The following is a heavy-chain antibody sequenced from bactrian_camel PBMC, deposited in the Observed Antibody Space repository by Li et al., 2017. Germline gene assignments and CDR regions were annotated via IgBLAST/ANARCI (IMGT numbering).Heavy chain of an antibody. D-gene: IGHD4*01. CDR1: THSTTNCG. CDR2: FHGVS. Sequence: HVQLVESGGGSVQAGGSLKLSCTASTHSTTNCGVHWLRQAPGKEREAVGRIFHGVSSLTDSVKGRFTISKDNAKPIVYLQMNNLKPEDSGTYYCAASRGFYSPLLARHVPVGEGFGYWGQGTQVTVS. CDR3: AASRGFYSPLLARHVPVGEGFGY. V-gene: IGHV3-3*01. J-gene: IGHJ6*01.